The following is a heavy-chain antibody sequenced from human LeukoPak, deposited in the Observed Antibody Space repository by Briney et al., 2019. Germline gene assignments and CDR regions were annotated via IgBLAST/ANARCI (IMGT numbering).Heavy chain of an antibody. J-gene: IGHJ4*02. V-gene: IGHV2-70*01. CDR3: ARMLYGDFVNYFDS. CDR1: GFSFTTSGMC. Sequence: SGPALVNPTQTLTLTCAFSGFSFTTSGMCVTWIRQPPGRALEWLALLDWDGNKYYSTSLKARLTISKDTSRNQVVLTVANMDPVDTATYYCARMLYGDFVNYFDSWGQGTLVTVSS. CDR2: LDWDGNK. D-gene: IGHD4-17*01.